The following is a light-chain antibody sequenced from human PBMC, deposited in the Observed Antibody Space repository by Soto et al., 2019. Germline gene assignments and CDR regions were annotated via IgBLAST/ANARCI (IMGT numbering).Light chain of an antibody. V-gene: IGLV1-40*01. CDR3: QSFDKYLSAVV. J-gene: IGLJ2*01. CDR2: DNT. CDR1: SSDIGAGYR. Sequence: QSVLTQPPSVSGAPGERVTISCTGSSSDIGAGYRVRWYQQVPGTAPKLLIYDNTNRPSGVSVRFSGSWSGTSASLAISGVQAEDDADDYCQSFDKYLSAVVFGGGTTLTVL.